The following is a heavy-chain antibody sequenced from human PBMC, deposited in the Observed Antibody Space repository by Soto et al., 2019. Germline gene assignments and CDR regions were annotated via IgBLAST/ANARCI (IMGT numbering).Heavy chain of an antibody. V-gene: IGHV4-4*02. CDR1: GGSISSSNW. CDR2: IYHSGST. Sequence: QVQLQESGPGLVKPSGTLSLTCAVSGGSISSSNWWSWVRQPPGKGLEWIGEIYHSGSTNYNPSLTSLVTISVDKSKNQSSLKLSSVTAADTAVYYCARSGWYEGECDSWGQGTLVTVSS. CDR3: ARSGWYEGECDS. J-gene: IGHJ4*02. D-gene: IGHD6-19*01.